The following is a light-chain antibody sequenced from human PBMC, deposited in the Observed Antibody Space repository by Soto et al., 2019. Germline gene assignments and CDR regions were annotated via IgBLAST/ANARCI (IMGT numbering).Light chain of an antibody. V-gene: IGKV1-39*01. Sequence: DIDRTQSRSSLSASVGYRVTSTCRASQSISSYLNWYQQKPGKDNKILIYAESSLQSGVPSRFSGSGSGTDFTLNISSLQPEDFATYYCQQNYSTPITFGKGTRVEIK. CDR2: AES. CDR1: QSISSY. CDR3: QQNYSTPIT. J-gene: IGKJ5*01.